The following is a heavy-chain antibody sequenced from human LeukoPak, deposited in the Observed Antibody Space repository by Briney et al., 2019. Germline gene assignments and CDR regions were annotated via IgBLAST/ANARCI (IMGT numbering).Heavy chain of an antibody. V-gene: IGHV3-64*01. J-gene: IGHJ4*02. CDR3: ARVMPPYCSGGSCHSDY. Sequence: GGSLRLSCAASGFTFSTYAMPWVRQAPGKGLEYVSVISSNGGSTYYANSVEGRFTISRDNSKNTLYLQMGSLRAEDMAVYYCARVMPPYCSGGSCHSDYWGQGTVVTVSS. CDR2: ISSNGGST. D-gene: IGHD2-15*01. CDR1: GFTFSTYA.